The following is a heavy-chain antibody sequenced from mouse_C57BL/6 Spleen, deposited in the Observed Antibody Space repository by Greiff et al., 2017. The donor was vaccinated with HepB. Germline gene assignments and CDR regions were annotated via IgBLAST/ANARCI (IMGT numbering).Heavy chain of an antibody. Sequence: VQLQQSGAELVKPGASVKLSCKASGYTFTSYWMHWVKQRPGQGLEWIGMIHPNSGSTNYNEKFKSKATLTVDKSSSTAYMQLSSLTSEDSAVYYCARCYYDTWYFDVWGTGTTVTVSS. V-gene: IGHV1-64*01. CDR1: GYTFTSYW. CDR2: IHPNSGST. D-gene: IGHD2-4*01. J-gene: IGHJ1*03. CDR3: ARCYYDTWYFDV.